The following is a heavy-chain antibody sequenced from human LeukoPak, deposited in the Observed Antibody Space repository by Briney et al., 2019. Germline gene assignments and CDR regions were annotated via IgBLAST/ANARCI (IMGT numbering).Heavy chain of an antibody. J-gene: IGHJ4*02. V-gene: IGHV3-48*03. Sequence: GGSLRLSCAASGFTFSSYEMNWVRQAPGKGLEWVSYISSSGSTIYYADSVKGRFTISRDNAKNSLYLQMNSLRAEDTAAYYCARAEEAGMLGGIYFDYWGQGTLVTVSS. D-gene: IGHD2-2*01. CDR3: ARAEEAGMLGGIYFDY. CDR1: GFTFSSYE. CDR2: ISSSGSTI.